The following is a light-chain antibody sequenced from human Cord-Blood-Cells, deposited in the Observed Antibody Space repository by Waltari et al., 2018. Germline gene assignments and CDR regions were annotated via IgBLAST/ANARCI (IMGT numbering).Light chain of an antibody. CDR2: DAS. V-gene: IGKV1-5*01. CDR1: QSISSW. Sequence: DSQITHSPSTLSASLGDRVTSTCRTSQSISSWLAWYQQKPGKAPKLLIYDASSLESGVSSRFSGSGSGTEFTLTISSLQPDDFATYYCQQYNSYSYTFGQGTKLEIK. J-gene: IGKJ2*01. CDR3: QQYNSYSYT.